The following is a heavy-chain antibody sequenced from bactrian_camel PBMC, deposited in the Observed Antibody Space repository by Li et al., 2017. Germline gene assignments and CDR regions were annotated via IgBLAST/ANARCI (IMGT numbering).Heavy chain of an antibody. V-gene: IGHV3S40*01. CDR2: TDGSGRTT. CDR1: GNIDRYNC. CDR3: VKHADECAACLNY. Sequence: DVQLVESGGGSVQSGGSLRLSCAVSGNIDRYNCMAWIRQVPGKGLEWISSTDGSGRTTAYADSVKGRFTISRANAKNTLYLQMNGLKPGDTAMYFCVKHADECAACLNYWGQGTQVTVS. D-gene: IGHD1*01. J-gene: IGHJ4*01.